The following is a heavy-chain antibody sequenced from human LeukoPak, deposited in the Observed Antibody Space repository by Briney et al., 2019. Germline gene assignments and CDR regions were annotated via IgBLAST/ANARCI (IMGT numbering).Heavy chain of an antibody. J-gene: IGHJ6*02. Sequence: SQSLSLTCTVSGVSFSGINYYWTWIRQPAGKGLEWIDRIYTTGSSNYNPSLKSRVTISVDTSNNQFSLKLSAVTAADTGVYYCARVSPSGVWDVWGQGTTVTVAS. V-gene: IGHV4-61*02. D-gene: IGHD3-10*01. CDR2: IYTTGSS. CDR1: GVSFSGINYY. CDR3: ARVSPSGVWDV.